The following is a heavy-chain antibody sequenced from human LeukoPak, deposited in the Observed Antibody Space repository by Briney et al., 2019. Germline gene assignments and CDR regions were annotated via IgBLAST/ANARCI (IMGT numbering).Heavy chain of an antibody. V-gene: IGHV5-51*01. CDR3: ARQTAMGRSGDY. J-gene: IGHJ4*02. Sequence: GESLKISCKASGYSFTSYWIGWVRQMPGKGLEWMGIIDPSDSDIRYTPSFQGQVTISADKSLSTAYLQWNRLKASDTAIYYCARQTAMGRSGDYWGQGTLVTVSS. CDR2: IDPSDSDI. CDR1: GYSFTSYW. D-gene: IGHD7-27*01.